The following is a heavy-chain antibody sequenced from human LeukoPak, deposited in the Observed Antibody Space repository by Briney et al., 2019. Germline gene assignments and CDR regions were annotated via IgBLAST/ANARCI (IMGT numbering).Heavy chain of an antibody. Sequence: PGGSLRLSCAASGFAFSNHAMSWVRQAPGKGLEWVSGISGDGGRTWYADSVKGRFTISRDNAKNTLYLQMNSLRAEDTAVYYCARVRPGAWFDYWGQGTLVTVSS. CDR3: ARVRPGAWFDY. J-gene: IGHJ4*02. V-gene: IGHV3-23*01. CDR2: ISGDGGRT. D-gene: IGHD7-27*01. CDR1: GFAFSNHA.